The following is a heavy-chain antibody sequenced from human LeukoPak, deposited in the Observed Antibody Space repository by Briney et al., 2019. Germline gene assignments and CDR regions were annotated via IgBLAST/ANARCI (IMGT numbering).Heavy chain of an antibody. Sequence: GGSLRLSCAASGFTFIDYDMHWVRQVIGKGLERVSAIGIRGDTHYSGSVKGRFTISRENAESSLYLQMSSLRAEDTAVYYCARGGIQVSGIDEFDYRGQGTLVTVSS. CDR3: ARGGIQVSGIDEFDY. D-gene: IGHD6-19*01. V-gene: IGHV3-13*01. CDR1: GFTFIDYD. CDR2: IGIRGDT. J-gene: IGHJ4*02.